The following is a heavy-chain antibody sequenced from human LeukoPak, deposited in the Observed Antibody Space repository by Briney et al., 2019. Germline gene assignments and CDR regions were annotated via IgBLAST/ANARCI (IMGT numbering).Heavy chain of an antibody. D-gene: IGHD3-10*01. Sequence: SETLSFTCTVPGGSISSYYWSWLRQPPGKGLEWVGWIFYSASTTYNPSLTSRVPISVDTSKNQFSLKLSSVTVADTAVYYCARQPNSGFYYAMDVWGQGTTVTVSS. V-gene: IGHV4-59*08. CDR2: IFYSAST. CDR3: ARQPNSGFYYAMDV. CDR1: GGSISSYY. J-gene: IGHJ6*02.